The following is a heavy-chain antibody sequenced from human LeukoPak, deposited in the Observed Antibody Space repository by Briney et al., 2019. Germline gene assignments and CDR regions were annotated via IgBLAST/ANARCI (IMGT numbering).Heavy chain of an antibody. J-gene: IGHJ6*02. CDR2: ISYDGSNE. CDR1: GFTFSSYA. V-gene: IGHV3-30*18. Sequence: GRSLRLSCAASGFTFSSYAMHWVRQAPGKGLEWVALISYDGSNEYYADSLKGRFTISRDNSKNTLYLQMNSLRAEDTAVYYCAKTLAILLNGSGLRYYYYGMDVWGQGTTVTVSS. D-gene: IGHD2-21*01. CDR3: AKTLAILLNGSGLRYYYYGMDV.